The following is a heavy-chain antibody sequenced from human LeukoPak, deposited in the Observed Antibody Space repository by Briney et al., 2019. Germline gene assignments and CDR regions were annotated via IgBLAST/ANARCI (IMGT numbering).Heavy chain of an antibody. Sequence: PSETLSLTCAVYGGSFSGYYWSWIRQPPGKGLEWIGYIYYSGSTNYNPSLKSRVTISVDTSKNQFSLKLSSVTAADTAVYYCARVDTAMVRVFDYWGQGTLVTVSS. J-gene: IGHJ4*02. CDR2: IYYSGST. V-gene: IGHV4-59*01. CDR1: GGSFSGYY. CDR3: ARVDTAMVRVFDY. D-gene: IGHD5-18*01.